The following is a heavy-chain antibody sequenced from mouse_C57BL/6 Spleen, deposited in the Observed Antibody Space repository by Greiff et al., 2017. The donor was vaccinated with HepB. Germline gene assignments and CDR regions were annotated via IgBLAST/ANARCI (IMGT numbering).Heavy chain of an antibody. CDR2: INPSSGYT. D-gene: IGHD2-5*01. Sequence: QVQLKQSGAELARPGASVKMSCKASGYTFTSYTMHWVKQRPGQGLEWIGYINPSSGYTKYNQKFKDKATLNADKSTSTAYMQLSSLTSEDAAVYYGARWGSNYAEDYWGQGTTLTVSA. J-gene: IGHJ2*01. CDR3: ARWGSNYAEDY. CDR1: GYTFTSYT. V-gene: IGHV1-4*01.